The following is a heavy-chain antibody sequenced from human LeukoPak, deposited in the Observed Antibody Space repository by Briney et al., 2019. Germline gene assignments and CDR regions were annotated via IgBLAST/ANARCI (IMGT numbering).Heavy chain of an antibody. D-gene: IGHD3-22*01. Sequence: PGGSLRLSCAASGFTFDDYGMSWVSQAPGKGLEWVSGINWNGGSTGYADSVKGRFTISRDNAKNSLYLQMNSLTAEDTAFYYCARDYYDSSGNNLFYWGQGTLVTVSS. V-gene: IGHV3-20*04. J-gene: IGHJ4*02. CDR3: ARDYYDSSGNNLFY. CDR1: GFTFDDYG. CDR2: INWNGGST.